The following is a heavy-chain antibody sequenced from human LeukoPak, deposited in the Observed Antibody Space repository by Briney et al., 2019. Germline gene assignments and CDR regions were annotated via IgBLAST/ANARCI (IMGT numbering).Heavy chain of an antibody. J-gene: IGHJ4*02. D-gene: IGHD5-12*01. CDR2: INSNGIIT. Sequence: GGFLRLSCAASGVSFSSYWMHWVRQAPGKGLVWVSRINSNGIITNYADSVKGRFTISRDNAKNTLYLQMNSLRAEDTAVYYCARVRATFSPHFDNWGQGTLVTVSS. V-gene: IGHV3-74*01. CDR3: ARVRATFSPHFDN. CDR1: GVSFSSYW.